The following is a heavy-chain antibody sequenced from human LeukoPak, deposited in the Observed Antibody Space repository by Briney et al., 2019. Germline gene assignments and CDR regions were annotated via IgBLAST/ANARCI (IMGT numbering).Heavy chain of an antibody. CDR3: ARVSRWNYVDY. Sequence: SETLSLTCTVSGYSISSGYYWGWIRQPPGKGLEWIGSIYRSGSTYYNPSLKSRVTISVDTSKNQFSLKLSSVTAADTAVYYCARVSRWNYVDYWGQGTLVTVSS. CDR1: GYSISSGYY. V-gene: IGHV4-38-2*02. CDR2: IYRSGST. J-gene: IGHJ4*02. D-gene: IGHD2-15*01.